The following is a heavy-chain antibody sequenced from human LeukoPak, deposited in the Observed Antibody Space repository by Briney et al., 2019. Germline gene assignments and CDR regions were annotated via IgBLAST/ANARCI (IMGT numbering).Heavy chain of an antibody. CDR1: GFTFSKDW. D-gene: IGHD1-14*01. Sequence: GGSLRLSCAGSGFTFSKDWMSWVRQAPGKGLEWVGLIKNKLGGGTTDEAAPVKGRFTISRDDSKNTLYLHMNSLKTEDTAVYYCTTYNDRDAFNIWGQGTMVTVSP. CDR3: TTYNDRDAFNI. J-gene: IGHJ3*02. CDR2: IKNKLGGGTT. V-gene: IGHV3-15*01.